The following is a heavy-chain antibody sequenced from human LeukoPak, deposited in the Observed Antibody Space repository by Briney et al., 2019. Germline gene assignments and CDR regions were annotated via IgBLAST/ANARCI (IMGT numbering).Heavy chain of an antibody. V-gene: IGHV4-61*01. CDR1: GGSDSSGSYY. J-gene: IGHJ4*02. Sequence: SETLSLTCTVSGGSDSSGSYYWSWIRQPPGKGREWIGYIYYSGSTNYNPSLKSRVTISVDTSKDQFSLKLSSVTAADTAVYYCARAPRITMVQGVIPFDYWGQGTLVTVSS. CDR3: ARAPRITMVQGVIPFDY. D-gene: IGHD3-10*01. CDR2: IYYSGST.